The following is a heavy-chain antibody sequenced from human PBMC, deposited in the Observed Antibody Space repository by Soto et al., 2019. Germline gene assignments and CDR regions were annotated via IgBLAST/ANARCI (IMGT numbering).Heavy chain of an antibody. D-gene: IGHD6-13*01. CDR1: GYTFTSYY. CDR3: ARDGIAAAGDGGFFFYYYYGMDV. Sequence: ASVKVSCKASGYTFTSYYMHWVRQAPGQGLEWMGIINPSGGSTSYAQKFQGRVTMTRDTSTSTVYMELSSLRSEDTAVYYCARDGIAAAGDGGFFFYYYYGMDVWGQGTTVTVSS. J-gene: IGHJ6*02. V-gene: IGHV1-46*01. CDR2: INPSGGST.